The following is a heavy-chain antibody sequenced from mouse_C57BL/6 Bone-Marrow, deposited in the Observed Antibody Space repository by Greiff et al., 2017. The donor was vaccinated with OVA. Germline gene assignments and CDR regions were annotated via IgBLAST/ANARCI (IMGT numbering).Heavy chain of an antibody. CDR1: GYAFTNYL. D-gene: IGHD1-1*01. CDR2: INPGSGGT. J-gene: IGHJ2*01. Sequence: QVQLQQSGAELVRPGTSVKVSCKASGYAFTNYLIEWVKQRPGQGLEWIGVINPGSGGTNYNEKFKGKATLTADKSSSNAYMQLSSLTSEESAVYFCARSNYYGSYYFDYWGQGTTLTVSS. CDR3: ARSNYYGSYYFDY. V-gene: IGHV1-54*01.